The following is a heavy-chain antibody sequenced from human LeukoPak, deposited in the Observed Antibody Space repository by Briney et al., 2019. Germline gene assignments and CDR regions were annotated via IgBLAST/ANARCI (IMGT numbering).Heavy chain of an antibody. D-gene: IGHD2-2*01. CDR2: IVVGSGNT. V-gene: IGHV1-58*02. CDR1: GFTFTSSA. CDR3: AADLGYCSSTSCQEGFDY. J-gene: IGHJ4*02. Sequence: ASVKVSCKASGFTFTSSAMQWVRQARGQRLEWIGWIVVGSGNTNYAQKFQERVTITRDMSTGTAYMELSSLRSEDTAVYYCAADLGYCSSTSCQEGFDYWGQGTLVTVSS.